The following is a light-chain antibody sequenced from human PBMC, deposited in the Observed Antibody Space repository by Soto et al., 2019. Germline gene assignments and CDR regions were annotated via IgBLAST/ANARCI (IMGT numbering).Light chain of an antibody. J-gene: IGLJ1*01. V-gene: IGLV2-14*01. Sequence: QSALTQPASVSGSPGQSITISCTGTSSDVGGYNYVSWYQQPPGKAPKLIIYEVNNRPSGVSNRFSGAKSGNTASLTISGLQAEDEADYYCSSFTRSNTYVFGSGTKVTVL. CDR2: EVN. CDR3: SSFTRSNTYV. CDR1: SSDVGGYNY.